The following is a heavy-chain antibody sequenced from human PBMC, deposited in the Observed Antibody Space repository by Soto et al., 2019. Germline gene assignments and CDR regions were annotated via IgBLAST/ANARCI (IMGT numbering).Heavy chain of an antibody. J-gene: IGHJ6*02. Sequence: ASVKVSCKPSGYSFSNFYVHWVRQAPGQGLEWMGIIDPSSGTTSYTQKFQERVTMTRDTSMSTVYMELSRLRSEDTAVYYCARGAVVVPNGLIAGMDVWGLGTTVTISS. V-gene: IGHV1-46*01. D-gene: IGHD2-15*01. CDR1: GYSFSNFY. CDR2: IDPSSGTT. CDR3: ARGAVVVPNGLIAGMDV.